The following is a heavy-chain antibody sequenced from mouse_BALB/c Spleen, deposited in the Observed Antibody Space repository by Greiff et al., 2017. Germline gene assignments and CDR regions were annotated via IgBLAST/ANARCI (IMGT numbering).Heavy chain of an antibody. J-gene: IGHJ3*01. D-gene: IGHD2-14*01. CDR1: GFNIKDYY. CDR2: IAPENGDT. V-gene: IGHV14-1*02. Sequence: EVQRVESGAELVRPGALVKLSCKASGFNIKDYYIHWVKQRPDQGLEWIGWIAPENGDTIYDPKFQDKATITADTSSNTANLQLSSLTSEDTAVYYCARSTGTGWFTYWGQGTLVTVSA. CDR3: ARSTGTGWFTY.